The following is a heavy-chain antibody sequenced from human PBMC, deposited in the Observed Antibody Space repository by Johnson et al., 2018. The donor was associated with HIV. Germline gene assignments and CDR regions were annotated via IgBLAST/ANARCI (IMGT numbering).Heavy chain of an antibody. J-gene: IGHJ3*02. CDR1: GFTVSSNY. CDR2: IYSGGRT. Sequence: VQLVESGGGLIQPGGSLRLSCAAPGFTVSSNYMSWVRQAPGKGLEWVSDIYSGGRTSYADSVKGRFTISRDTSKNTLYLQMSSLRAEDTAVYSCAREYNWNYYAFDIWGQGTMVTVSS. V-gene: IGHV3-53*01. CDR3: AREYNWNYYAFDI. D-gene: IGHD1-7*01.